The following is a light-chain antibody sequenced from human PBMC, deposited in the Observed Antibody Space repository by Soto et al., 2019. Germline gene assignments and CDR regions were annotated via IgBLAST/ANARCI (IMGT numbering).Light chain of an antibody. V-gene: IGKV3-15*01. CDR3: QQYGGTPWT. Sequence: TVITQSASNLSVSHGEKAPLSCSASQSARISLGWYLQKPGLASMLLIYDVSAWASGVPARFSCRGSGTEFTLTFISPQFEVFAVYYFQQYGGTPWTFGQGTKGELK. CDR1: QSARIS. J-gene: IGKJ1*01. CDR2: DVS.